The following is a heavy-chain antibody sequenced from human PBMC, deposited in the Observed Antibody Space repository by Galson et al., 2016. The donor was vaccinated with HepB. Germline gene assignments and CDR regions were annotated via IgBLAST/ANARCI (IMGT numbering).Heavy chain of an antibody. V-gene: IGHV1-46*01. CDR2: INPSGGST. CDR1: GYTFTSYY. Sequence: SVKVSCKASGYTFTSYYMHWVRQAPGQGLEWMGIINPSGGSTSYAQNSQGRVTMTRDTSTSTVYMELSSLRSEDSAMYYCAREGATSIGGFGYWGQGTLVTVSS. D-gene: IGHD1-26*01. CDR3: AREGATSIGGFGY. J-gene: IGHJ4*02.